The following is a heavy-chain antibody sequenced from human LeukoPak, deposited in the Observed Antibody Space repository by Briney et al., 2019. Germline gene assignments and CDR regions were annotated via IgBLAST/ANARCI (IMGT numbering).Heavy chain of an antibody. Sequence: SETLSLTCTVSGGSISSSSYYWGWIRQPPGKGLEWIGSIYYSGSTYYNPSLKSRVTISVDTSKNQFSLKLSSVTAADTAVYYCARPPPTMVRGVIKYFDYWGQGTLVTVSS. D-gene: IGHD3-10*01. J-gene: IGHJ4*02. V-gene: IGHV4-39*07. CDR2: IYYSGST. CDR3: ARPPPTMVRGVIKYFDY. CDR1: GGSISSSSYY.